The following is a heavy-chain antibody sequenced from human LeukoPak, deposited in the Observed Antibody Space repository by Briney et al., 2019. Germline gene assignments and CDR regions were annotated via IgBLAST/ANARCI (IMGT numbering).Heavy chain of an antibody. Sequence: SETLSLTCTVSGGSISSYYWSWIRQPPGKGLEWIGYIHYSGGITYYNPSLKSRVTISVDTSKNQFSLNLTSVTAADTAVYYCARDLSGGVGPFYWGQGALVTVSS. D-gene: IGHD1-26*01. CDR1: GGSISSYY. CDR3: ARDLSGGVGPFY. J-gene: IGHJ4*02. V-gene: IGHV4-59*12. CDR2: IHYSGGIT.